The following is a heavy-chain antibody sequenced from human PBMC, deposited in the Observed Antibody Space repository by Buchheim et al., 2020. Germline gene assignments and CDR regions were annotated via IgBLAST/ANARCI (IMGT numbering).Heavy chain of an antibody. CDR2: IYYSGST. Sequence: QVQLQESGPGLVKPSETLSLTCTVSGGSISSYYWSWIRQPPGKGLEWIGYIYYSGSTNYNPSLKSRVTISVDTSKNQFSLKLSSVTAADTAVYYCAREWYAGNYYYGMDVWGQGTT. J-gene: IGHJ6*02. CDR3: AREWYAGNYYYGMDV. V-gene: IGHV4-59*01. D-gene: IGHD2-8*01. CDR1: GGSISSYY.